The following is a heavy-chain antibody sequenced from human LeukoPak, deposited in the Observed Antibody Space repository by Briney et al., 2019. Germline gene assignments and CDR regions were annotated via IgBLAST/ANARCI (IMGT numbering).Heavy chain of an antibody. CDR3: AKGSSRTWGYSNWFDP. V-gene: IGHV3-23*01. Sequence: GGSLRLSCAASGFTFSSYAMSWVRQAPGKGLEWVSAISGSGGSTYYADSVKGRFTISRDNSKNTLYLQMNSLRAEDTAVYYCAKGSSRTWGYSNWFDPWGQGTLVTVSS. D-gene: IGHD2-15*01. J-gene: IGHJ5*02. CDR2: ISGSGGST. CDR1: GFTFSSYA.